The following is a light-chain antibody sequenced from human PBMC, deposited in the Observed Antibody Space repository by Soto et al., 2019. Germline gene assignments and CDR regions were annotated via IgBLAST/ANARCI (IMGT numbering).Light chain of an antibody. Sequence: EIMMTQSPATLSVSPGERATLSCRASQSIGRNLVWCQQKPGQAPRLLIYGASSRATGIPDRFSGSGSGTDFTLTISRLEPEDFAVYYCQQYGSSLITFGQGTRLEIK. CDR2: GAS. V-gene: IGKV3-20*01. CDR1: QSIGRN. CDR3: QQYGSSLIT. J-gene: IGKJ5*01.